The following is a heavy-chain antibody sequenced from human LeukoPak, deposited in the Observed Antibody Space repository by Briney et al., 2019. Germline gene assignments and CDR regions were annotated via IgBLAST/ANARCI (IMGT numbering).Heavy chain of an antibody. V-gene: IGHV3-21*01. J-gene: IGHJ3*02. D-gene: IGHD3-22*01. Sequence: KPGGSLRLSCAASGFTFSSYAMHWVRQAPGKGLEWVSSISSSGNYIYYADSVKGRFTISRDNAKNSLYLQMNSLRAEDTAVYYCARDQYYDSSGYYYGDAFDIWGQGTMVTVSS. CDR2: ISSSGNYI. CDR1: GFTFSSYA. CDR3: ARDQYYDSSGYYYGDAFDI.